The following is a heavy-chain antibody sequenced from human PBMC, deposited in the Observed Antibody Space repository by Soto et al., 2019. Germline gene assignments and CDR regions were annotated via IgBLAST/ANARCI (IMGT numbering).Heavy chain of an antibody. CDR2: ITGGSD. CDR1: GVIFSRYA. CDR3: AKDRLAGNFDY. J-gene: IGHJ4*02. V-gene: IGHV3-23*01. Sequence: GGSLRLSCAASGVIFSRYAMSWVRQAPGTGLEWVSTITGGSDDYADSVKGRFAIARDDSRNTLYLQMNSLRVEDTAVYYCAKDRLAGNFDYWGQGTQVTVSS.